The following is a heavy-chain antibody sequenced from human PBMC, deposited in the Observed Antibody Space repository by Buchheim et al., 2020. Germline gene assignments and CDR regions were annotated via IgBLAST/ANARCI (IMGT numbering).Heavy chain of an antibody. CDR3: AKDRDSTGWLDFAFDY. D-gene: IGHD3-22*01. CDR1: GFTFSSYG. Sequence: QVQLVESGGGVVQPGRSLRLSCAASGFTFSSYGIHWVRQAPGKGLEWVAVISCDGRSDDYAEYVKGRFNISRENSKNMVYLQMNSLSTEDTAVYYCAKDRDSTGWLDFAFDYWGQGT. CDR2: ISCDGRSD. J-gene: IGHJ4*02. V-gene: IGHV3-30*18.